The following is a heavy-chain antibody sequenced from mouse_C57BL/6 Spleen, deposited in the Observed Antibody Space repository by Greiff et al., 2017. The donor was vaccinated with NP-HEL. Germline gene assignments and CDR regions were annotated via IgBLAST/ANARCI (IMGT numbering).Heavy chain of an antibody. D-gene: IGHD2-12*01. Sequence: QVQLQQSGAELARPGASVKLSCKASGYTFTSYGISWVKQRTGQGLEWIGEIYPRSGNTYYTEKFKGKATLTADKSSSTAYMELRSLTSEDSAVYFCARSADYTAYYAMDYWGQGTSVTVSS. V-gene: IGHV1-81*01. J-gene: IGHJ4*01. CDR3: ARSADYTAYYAMDY. CDR2: IYPRSGNT. CDR1: GYTFTSYG.